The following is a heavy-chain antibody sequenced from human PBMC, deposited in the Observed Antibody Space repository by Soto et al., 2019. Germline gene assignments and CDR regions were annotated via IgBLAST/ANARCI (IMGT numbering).Heavy chain of an antibody. J-gene: IGHJ4*02. V-gene: IGHV3-30*18. D-gene: IGHD3-22*01. CDR3: AKVVFLEWLLGDYYDSSGYYPSDDY. Sequence: PGGSLRLSCAASGFTFSSYGMHWVRQAPGKGLEWVAVISYDGSNKYYADSVKGRFTISRDNSKNTLYLQMDSLRAEDTAVYYCAKVVFLEWLLGDYYDSSGYYPSDDYWGQGTLVTVSS. CDR2: ISYDGSNK. CDR1: GFTFSSYG.